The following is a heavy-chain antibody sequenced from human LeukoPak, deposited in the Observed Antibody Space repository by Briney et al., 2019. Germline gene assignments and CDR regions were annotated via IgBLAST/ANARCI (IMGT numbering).Heavy chain of an antibody. CDR3: SGCAPYYYYYYMDV. Sequence: SETLSLTCTVSGGSISSYYWSWIRQPPGKGLEWIGYIYTSGSTNYNPSLKSRVTISVDTSKNQFSLKLSSVTAADTAVYHCSGCAPYYYYYYMDVWGKGTTDTVSS. J-gene: IGHJ6*03. D-gene: IGHD4/OR15-4a*01. V-gene: IGHV4-4*09. CDR1: GGSISSYY. CDR2: IYTSGST.